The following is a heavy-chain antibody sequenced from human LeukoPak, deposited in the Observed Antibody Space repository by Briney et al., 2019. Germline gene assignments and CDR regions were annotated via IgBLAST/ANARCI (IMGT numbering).Heavy chain of an antibody. J-gene: IGHJ4*02. Sequence: ASVKVSCKASGYDFTSVGITWARRAPGQVLEWMGWISPYNGNTRYAQKFQGRVAMTTDTSTTTAYMELKGLRFNDTAVYYCARAGPGSGWYFDYWGQGTLVTVSS. CDR3: ARAGPGSGWYFDY. CDR2: ISPYNGNT. V-gene: IGHV1-18*01. CDR1: GYDFTSVG. D-gene: IGHD6-19*01.